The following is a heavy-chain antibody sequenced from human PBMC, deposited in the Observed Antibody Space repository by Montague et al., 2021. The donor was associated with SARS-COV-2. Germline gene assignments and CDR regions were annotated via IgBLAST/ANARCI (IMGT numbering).Heavy chain of an antibody. CDR1: GGSISSSSYY. CDR3: ARQGSSFAQRYSLWSTNFLRGDFDD. D-gene: IGHD1-14*01. CDR2: IYYSGST. Sequence: SETLSLTCTVSGGSISSSSYYWGWIRQPPGKGLEWIGSIYYSGSTYYNPSLKSRVTISVDTSKNQFSLKLSSVTAADTAVYYCARQGSSFAQRYSLWSTNFLRGDFDDWGQGTLVTVSS. J-gene: IGHJ4*02. V-gene: IGHV4-39*01.